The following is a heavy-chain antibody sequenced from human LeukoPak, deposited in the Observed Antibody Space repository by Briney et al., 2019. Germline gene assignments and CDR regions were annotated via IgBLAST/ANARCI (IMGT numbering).Heavy chain of an antibody. V-gene: IGHV3-7*01. CDR3: ASGSGYDPKGFDY. Sequence: GGSLRLSCAASGFTFSSYWMSWVRQAPGKGLEWVANIKQDGSEKYYVDYVKGRFTISRDNAKNSLYLQMKSLRAEDTAVYYCASGSGYDPKGFDYWGQGTLVTVSS. CDR2: IKQDGSEK. D-gene: IGHD5-12*01. J-gene: IGHJ4*02. CDR1: GFTFSSYW.